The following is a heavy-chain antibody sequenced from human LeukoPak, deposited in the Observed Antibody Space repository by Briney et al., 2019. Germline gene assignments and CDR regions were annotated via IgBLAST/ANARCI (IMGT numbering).Heavy chain of an antibody. CDR3: AKPYYYGSGSYYFDY. CDR1: DNSFNSYI. D-gene: IGHD3-10*01. V-gene: IGHV3-21*01. Sequence: GGSLRLSCVGSDNSFNSYIINWVRQAPGKGLEWVSSISASSTYTYSADSVKGRFTISRDNAKKSVYLQMNSLRAEDTAVYYCAKPYYYGSGSYYFDYWGQGTLVTVSS. J-gene: IGHJ4*02. CDR2: ISASSTYT.